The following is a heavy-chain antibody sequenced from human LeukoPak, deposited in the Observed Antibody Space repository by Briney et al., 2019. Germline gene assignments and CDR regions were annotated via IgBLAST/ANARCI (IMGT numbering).Heavy chain of an antibody. CDR2: IYYSGST. Sequence: PSETLSLTCTVSGGSISSGGYYWSWLRQHPGKGLEWIGYIYYSGSTYYNPSLKSRVTISIDTSKNQFSLKLSSVTAADTAVYYCARHGGGGESYPRVFDYWGRGTLATVSS. V-gene: IGHV4-31*03. D-gene: IGHD1-26*01. J-gene: IGHJ4*02. CDR1: GGSISSGGYY. CDR3: ARHGGGGESYPRVFDY.